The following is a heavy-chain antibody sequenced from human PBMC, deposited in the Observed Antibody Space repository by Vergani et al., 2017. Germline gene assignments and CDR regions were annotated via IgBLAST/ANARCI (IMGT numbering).Heavy chain of an antibody. CDR3: ARDRVDTAMPAYYYGMDV. D-gene: IGHD5-18*01. J-gene: IGHJ6*02. V-gene: IGHV1-69*18. CDR2: IIPIFGTA. Sequence: QVQLVQSGAEVKKPGSSVKVSCKASGGTFSSYAISWVRQAPGQGLEWMGRIIPIFGTANYAQKFQVRVTITADESTSTAYLELSSLRSEDTAVYYCARDRVDTAMPAYYYGMDVWGQGTTVTVSS. CDR1: GGTFSSYA.